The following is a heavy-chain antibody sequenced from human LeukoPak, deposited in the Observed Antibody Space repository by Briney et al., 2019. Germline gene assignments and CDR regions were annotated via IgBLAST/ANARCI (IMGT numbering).Heavy chain of an antibody. CDR3: ARGYSVGSGYLDY. D-gene: IGHD3-22*01. J-gene: IGHJ4*02. Sequence: GGSLRLSCAASGFTFSSYGMHWVRQAPGKGLEWVAVISSDGSNKYYADSVKGRFTISRDNSKNTLYLQMNSLRVEDTAVYYCARGYSVGSGYLDYWGQGTLVTVSS. V-gene: IGHV3-30*03. CDR1: GFTFSSYG. CDR2: ISSDGSNK.